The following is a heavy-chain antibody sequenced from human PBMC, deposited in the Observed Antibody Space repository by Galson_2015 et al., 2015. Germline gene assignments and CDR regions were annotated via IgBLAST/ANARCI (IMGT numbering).Heavy chain of an antibody. CDR1: GFSLSTSGVG. Sequence: PALVKPTQPLTLTCSFSGFSLSTSGVGVGWIRQPPGKALEWLALIYWDDDKRYSPSLKTRVTITKDTSKNQVVLIMTNMDPVDTATYYCAHRGVMVQGAFDYWGQGILVTVSS. V-gene: IGHV2-5*02. D-gene: IGHD3-10*01. CDR2: IYWDDDK. CDR3: AHRGVMVQGAFDY. J-gene: IGHJ4*02.